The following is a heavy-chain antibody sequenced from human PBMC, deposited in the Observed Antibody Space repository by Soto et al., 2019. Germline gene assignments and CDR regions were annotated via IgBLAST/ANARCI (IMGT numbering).Heavy chain of an antibody. D-gene: IGHD3-16*01. CDR3: ASGGEDNWFDP. V-gene: IGHV1-69*02. Sequence: ASVKVSCKASGGTFSSYTISWVRQAPGQGLEWMGRIIPILGIANYAQKFQGRVTITADKSTSTAYMELSSLRSEDTAVYYCASGGEDNWFDPWGQGTLVTVSS. CDR2: IIPILGIA. J-gene: IGHJ5*02. CDR1: GGTFSSYT.